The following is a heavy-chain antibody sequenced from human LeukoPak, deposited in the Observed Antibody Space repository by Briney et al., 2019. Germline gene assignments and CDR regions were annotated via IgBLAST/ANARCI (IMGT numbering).Heavy chain of an antibody. CDR1: GYTFTGYY. CDR2: INPNSGGT. J-gene: IGHJ6*02. V-gene: IGHV1-2*02. Sequence: ASVKVSCKASGYTFTGYYMHWVRQAPGQGLEWMGWINPNSGGTNYAQKFQGRVTMTGDTSISTAYMELSRLRSDDTAVYYCARDWAQGDGYKDYYYYYGMDVWGQGTTVTVSS. D-gene: IGHD5-24*01. CDR3: ARDWAQGDGYKDYYYYYGMDV.